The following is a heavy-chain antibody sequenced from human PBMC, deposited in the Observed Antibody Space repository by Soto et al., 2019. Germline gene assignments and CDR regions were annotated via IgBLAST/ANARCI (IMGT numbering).Heavy chain of an antibody. Sequence: GGSLRLSCAASGFTFDDYAMHWVRQAPGKGLEWVSGISWNSGSIGYADSVKGRFTISRDNAKNSLYLQMNSLRAEDTALYYCAKDSHSSIKISNFQHWGQGTLVTVSS. CDR1: GFTFDDYA. V-gene: IGHV3-9*01. CDR3: AKDSHSSIKISNFQH. CDR2: ISWNSGSI. D-gene: IGHD6-13*01. J-gene: IGHJ1*01.